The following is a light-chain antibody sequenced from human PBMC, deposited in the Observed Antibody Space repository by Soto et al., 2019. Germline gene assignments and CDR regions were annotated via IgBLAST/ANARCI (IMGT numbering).Light chain of an antibody. CDR3: SSYTTNSPPVL. Sequence: QSALTQPASVSGSPGQSITISCTGTSGDIGSYTYVSWYQQYPGKAPKLLISEVTNRPSGVSNRFSGSKSGNMASLTISGLQAEDEAHYYCSSYTTNSPPVLFGGGTKVTVL. V-gene: IGLV2-14*01. J-gene: IGLJ2*01. CDR2: EVT. CDR1: SGDIGSYTY.